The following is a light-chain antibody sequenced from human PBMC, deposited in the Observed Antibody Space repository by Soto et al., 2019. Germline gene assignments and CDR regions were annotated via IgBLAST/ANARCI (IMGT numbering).Light chain of an antibody. Sequence: QSALVQPPSASGSPGQSVTISCTGTRRDIGGYDFVSWYQQHPGKAPKLMISEVSKRPSGVPDRFSGSKSGNTASLTISGLQTDDEADYYCCSFARGTHLVLGTGTKVTVL. CDR2: EVS. CDR3: CSFARGTHLV. V-gene: IGLV2-8*01. CDR1: RRDIGGYDF. J-gene: IGLJ1*01.